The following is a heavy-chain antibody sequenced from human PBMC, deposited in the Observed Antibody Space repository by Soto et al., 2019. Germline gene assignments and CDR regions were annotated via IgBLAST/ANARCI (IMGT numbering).Heavy chain of an antibody. CDR3: ARVESGSSSA. Sequence: EVQLVESGGGLVQPGGSLRLSCAASGFTFSSSWMSWLRQAPGKGLEWVANTNQDETEKYYVDSVKGRFTISRDNAKKSLYLQMNSLRGEDTAVYYCARVESGSSSAWGQGTTVTVSS. CDR1: GFTFSSSW. V-gene: IGHV3-7*01. J-gene: IGHJ6*02. CDR2: TNQDETEK. D-gene: IGHD2-2*01.